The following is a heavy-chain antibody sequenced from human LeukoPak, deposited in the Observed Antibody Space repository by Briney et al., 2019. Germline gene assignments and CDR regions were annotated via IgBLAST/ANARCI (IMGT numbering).Heavy chain of an antibody. D-gene: IGHD5-12*01. CDR2: IYYSGST. V-gene: IGHV4-59*11. CDR1: GGSISSHY. J-gene: IGHJ4*02. Sequence: SETLSLTCTVSGGSISSHYWSWLRQPPGKGLEWIGYIYYSGSTNYNPSLKSRVTISVDTSKNQFSLKLSSVTAADTAVYYCARSPVATVFDYWGQGTLVTVSS. CDR3: ARSPVATVFDY.